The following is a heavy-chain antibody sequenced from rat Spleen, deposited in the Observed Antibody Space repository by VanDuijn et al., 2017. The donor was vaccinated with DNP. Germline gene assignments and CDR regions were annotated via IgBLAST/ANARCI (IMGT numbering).Heavy chain of an antibody. CDR2: ITASSGTT. D-gene: IGHD1-11*01. V-gene: IGHV5S13*01. Sequence: EVQLVESGGGLVQPGRSLKLSCAASGFTFSDYDMAWVRQAPKKGLEWVATITASSGTTYYRDSVKGRFTISTDNAKNTLFLQMDSLRSEDTATYYCATHRGDWGQGVMVTVSS. J-gene: IGHJ2*01. CDR3: ATHRGD. CDR1: GFTFSDYD.